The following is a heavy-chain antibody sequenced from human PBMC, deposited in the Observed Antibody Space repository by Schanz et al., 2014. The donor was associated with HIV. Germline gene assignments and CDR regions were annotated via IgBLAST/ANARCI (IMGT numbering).Heavy chain of an antibody. CDR2: AHHSGST. CDR1: GDSISNTTHY. J-gene: IGHJ4*02. V-gene: IGHV4-39*01. CDR3: ARHQRGSYLEALDY. D-gene: IGHD3-10*01. Sequence: QVQLQESGPGLVKPSETLSLTCSVSGDSISNTTHYWGWIRQPPGKGLEWIGSAHHSGSTYYTPSIKSRVTISVDTSKNQAPLKLSSVTAADTAVFYCARHQRGSYLEALDYWGQGTLVTVSS.